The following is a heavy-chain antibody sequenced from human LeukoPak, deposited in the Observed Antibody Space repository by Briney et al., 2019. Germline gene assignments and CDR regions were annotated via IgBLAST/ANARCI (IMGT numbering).Heavy chain of an antibody. V-gene: IGHV1-2*02. CDR3: ASRIEKYYDIPS. Sequence: ASVKVSCRAPGYTFTGYYMHWVRQAPGQGLEWMGWINPNSGGTNYAQKFQGRVTMTRDTSISTAYMELSRLRSDDTAVYYCASRIEKYYDIPSWGQGTLVTVSS. CDR1: GYTFTGYY. CDR2: INPNSGGT. J-gene: IGHJ5*02. D-gene: IGHD3-9*01.